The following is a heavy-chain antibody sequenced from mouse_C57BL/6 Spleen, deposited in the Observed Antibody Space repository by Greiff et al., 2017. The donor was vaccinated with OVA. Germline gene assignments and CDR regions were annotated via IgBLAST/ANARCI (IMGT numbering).Heavy chain of an antibody. Sequence: QVQLQQPGAELVRPGSSVKLSCKASGYTFTSYWMHWVKQRPIQGLEWIGNIDPSDSETHYNQKFKDKATLTVDKSSSTAYMQLSSLTSEDSAVYDGARGGGYYYGGSYSYWYFDVWGTGTTVTVAS. J-gene: IGHJ1*03. V-gene: IGHV1-52*01. CDR3: ARGGGYYYGGSYSYWYFDV. CDR2: IDPSDSET. D-gene: IGHD1-1*01. CDR1: GYTFTSYW.